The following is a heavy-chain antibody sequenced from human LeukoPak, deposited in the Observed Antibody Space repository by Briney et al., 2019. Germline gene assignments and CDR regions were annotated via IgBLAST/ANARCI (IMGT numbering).Heavy chain of an antibody. V-gene: IGHV4-34*01. J-gene: IGHJ4*02. Sequence: SETLSLTCAVYGGSFSGYYWSWIRQPPGKGLEWIGEINHSGSTNYNPSLKSRVTISVDTSKNQFSLKLSPVTAADTAVYYCARGRDYFDYWGQGTLVTVSS. CDR2: INHSGST. D-gene: IGHD3-10*01. CDR3: ARGRDYFDY. CDR1: GGSFSGYY.